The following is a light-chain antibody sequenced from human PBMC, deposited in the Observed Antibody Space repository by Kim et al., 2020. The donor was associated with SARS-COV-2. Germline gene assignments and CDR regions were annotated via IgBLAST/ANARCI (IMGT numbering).Light chain of an antibody. Sequence: SVSPGEGDPLSCMARQTVDHDLAWYHQRPGQAPRLLIYRASTRATDIPVRFSGSGYGTEFTLTISSLQSEDFAVYYCQQYSHWGAFGQGNKVDIK. CDR1: QTVDHD. J-gene: IGKJ1*01. V-gene: IGKV3-15*01. CDR3: QQYSHWGA. CDR2: RAS.